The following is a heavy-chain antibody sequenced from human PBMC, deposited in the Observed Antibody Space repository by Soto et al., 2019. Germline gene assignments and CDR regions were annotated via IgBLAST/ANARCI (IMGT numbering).Heavy chain of an antibody. CDR2: IVHLPGTT. Sequence: QVQLGQSGAAVRKPGSSVKVSCKASGGTFTKYAITWVRQAPRQGLEWMGGIVHLPGTTNYAQKFRGRVTISANESTSTAYLELTSVTSEDTAVYYSASGVGSLGESSGLPDYALDVWGQRTIVSAS. D-gene: IGHD3-22*01. CDR1: GGTFTKYA. CDR3: ASGVGSLGESSGLPDYALDV. V-gene: IGHV1-69*01. J-gene: IGHJ3*01.